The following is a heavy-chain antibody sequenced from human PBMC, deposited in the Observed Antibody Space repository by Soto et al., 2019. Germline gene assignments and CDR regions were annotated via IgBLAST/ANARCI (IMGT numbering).Heavy chain of an antibody. J-gene: IGHJ4*02. Sequence: SETLSLTCAVSGGSISSSNWWSWVRQPPGKGLEWIGEIYHSGSTNYNPSLKSRVTISVDKSKNQFSLKLSSVTAADTAVYYCARDRHHNSISTFYDTSFDYWGQGTLVTVSS. CDR3: ARDRHHNSISTFYDTSFDY. V-gene: IGHV4-4*02. CDR1: GGSISSSNW. D-gene: IGHD3-9*01. CDR2: IYHSGST.